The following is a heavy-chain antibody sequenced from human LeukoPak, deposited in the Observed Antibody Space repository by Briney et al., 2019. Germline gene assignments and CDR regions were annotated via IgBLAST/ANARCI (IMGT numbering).Heavy chain of an antibody. Sequence: PSETLSLTCTISGGSISSYYWSWIRQPPGKGLEWVSGTLGSGGSTYYADSVKGRFTISRDNSKNTLYLQMNSLRAEDTAVYYCAKDGIYKVAYWGQGTLVTVSS. CDR3: AKDGIYKVAY. D-gene: IGHD1-14*01. J-gene: IGHJ4*02. CDR2: TLGSGGST. V-gene: IGHV3-23*01. CDR1: GGSISSYY.